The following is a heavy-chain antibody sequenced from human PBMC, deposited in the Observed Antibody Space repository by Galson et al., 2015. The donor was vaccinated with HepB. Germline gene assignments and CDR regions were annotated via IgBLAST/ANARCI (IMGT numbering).Heavy chain of an antibody. Sequence: SLRLSCAASGFTFGSYAMNWVRQAPGKGPEWVSAISDGGGSTYYADSVRGRFTISRDNSKNTLYLRMNSLRPEDTAVYYCAIQASGYYAPFDYWGQGTLVTVSS. D-gene: IGHD3-22*01. V-gene: IGHV3-23*01. CDR1: GFTFGSYA. J-gene: IGHJ4*02. CDR3: AIQASGYYAPFDY. CDR2: ISDGGGST.